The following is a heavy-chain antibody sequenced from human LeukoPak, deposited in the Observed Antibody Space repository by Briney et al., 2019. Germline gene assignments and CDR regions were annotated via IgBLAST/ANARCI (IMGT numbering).Heavy chain of an antibody. CDR3: ARDRRQYGTGTKEGWDYAFDI. V-gene: IGHV3-21*01. D-gene: IGHD1-7*01. CDR2: ISSSSSYI. Sequence: GGSLLLSCAASGFTFSSYWMGWVRPAPGKGLEWVSSISSSSSYIYYADSVKGRFTISRDNAKNSLYLQMNSLRAEDTAVYYCARDRRQYGTGTKEGWDYAFDIWGQGTMVTVSS. CDR1: GFTFSSYW. J-gene: IGHJ3*02.